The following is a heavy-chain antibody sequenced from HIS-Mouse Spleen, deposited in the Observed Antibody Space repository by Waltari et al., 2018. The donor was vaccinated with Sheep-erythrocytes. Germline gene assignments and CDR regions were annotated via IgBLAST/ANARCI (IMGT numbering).Heavy chain of an antibody. CDR1: GFTFSSYS. CDR2: SSSSSSYI. D-gene: IGHD1-26*01. V-gene: IGHV3-21*01. CDR3: ARDQGDSGSYYYYYGMDV. Sequence: EVQLVESGGGLVKPGGSLRLSCAASGFTFSSYSMNWVRQAPGKGLEWFSSSSSSSSYIYYADSVKGRFTISRDNAKNSLYLQMNSLRAEDTAVYYCARDQGDSGSYYYYYGMDVWGQGTTVTVSS. J-gene: IGHJ6*02.